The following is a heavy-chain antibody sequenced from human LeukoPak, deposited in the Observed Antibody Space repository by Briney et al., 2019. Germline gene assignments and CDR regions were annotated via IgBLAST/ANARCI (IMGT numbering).Heavy chain of an antibody. CDR1: GFTFSNAW. J-gene: IGHJ4*02. V-gene: IGHV3-15*01. CDR2: IKSKTDGGTT. Sequence: GGSLRLSCAASGFTFSNAWMSWVRQAPGKGLEWVGRIKSKTDGGTTDYAAPVKGRFTISRDDSKNTLYLQMNSLKTEDTAVYYCTTLAGRGKYYFNYWGQGTLVTVSS. CDR3: TTLAGRGKYYFNY.